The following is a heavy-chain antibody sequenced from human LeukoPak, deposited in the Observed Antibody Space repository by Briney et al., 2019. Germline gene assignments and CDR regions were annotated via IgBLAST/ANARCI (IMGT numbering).Heavy chain of an antibody. Sequence: GGSLRLSCAASGFTFSSYSMNWVRQAPGKGLEWVSYISSSSSTIYYADSVKGRFTISRDNAKNSLYLQMNSLRAEDTAVYYCARDEGGSSWYNVVYWGQGTLVTVSS. CDR2: ISSSSSTI. J-gene: IGHJ4*02. CDR1: GFTFSSYS. CDR3: ARDEGGSSWYNVVY. V-gene: IGHV3-48*04. D-gene: IGHD6-13*01.